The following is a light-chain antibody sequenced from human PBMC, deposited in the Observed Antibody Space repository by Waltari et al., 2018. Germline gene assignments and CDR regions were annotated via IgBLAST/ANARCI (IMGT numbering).Light chain of an antibody. J-gene: IGLJ2*01. CDR1: SSDVGGYDY. V-gene: IGLV2-8*01. CDR2: EIN. Sequence: QSALTQPPSASGSPGQSVTISCTGTSSDVGGYDYVSWYQQHPGKAPKHLIYEINKGPSGVPNRFSGSRSGHTASLTVSGLRPEDEADYYCSSYAGSNRVIFGGGTKLTVL. CDR3: SSYAGSNRVI.